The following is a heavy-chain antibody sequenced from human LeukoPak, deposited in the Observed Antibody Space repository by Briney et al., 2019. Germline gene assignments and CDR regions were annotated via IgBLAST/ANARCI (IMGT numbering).Heavy chain of an antibody. D-gene: IGHD4-23*01. J-gene: IGHJ4*02. Sequence: SETLSLTCTVSGGSISSYYWSWIRQPPGKGLEWIGYIYYSGSTYYNPSLKSRVTISVDTSKNQFSLKLSSVTAADTAVYYCARGPSGNSRFDYWGQGTLVTVSS. CDR1: GGSISSYY. CDR2: IYYSGST. CDR3: ARGPSGNSRFDY. V-gene: IGHV4-59*08.